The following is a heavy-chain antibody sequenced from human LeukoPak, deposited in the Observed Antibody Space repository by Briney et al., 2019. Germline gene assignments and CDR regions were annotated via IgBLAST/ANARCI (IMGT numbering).Heavy chain of an antibody. CDR3: ARRTGRTLDNWFDP. V-gene: IGHV3-64*04. CDR2: ISSNGGST. Sequence: GGSLRLSCSASGXTFSSYAVHWVRQAPGKGLEYVSAISSNGGSTYYADSVKGRFTISRDNSKNTLYLQMNSLRAEDTAVYYCARRTGRTLDNWFDPWGQGTLVTVSS. D-gene: IGHD3-10*01. CDR1: GXTFSSYA. J-gene: IGHJ5*02.